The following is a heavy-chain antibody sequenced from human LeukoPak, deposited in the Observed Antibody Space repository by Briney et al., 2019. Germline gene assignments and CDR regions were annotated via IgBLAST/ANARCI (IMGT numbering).Heavy chain of an antibody. CDR1: GYTFTGYY. CDR3: ARAARYYYDSSGYYLLGY. V-gene: IGHV1-2*02. Sequence: ASVKVSCKASGYTFTGYYMHWVRQAPGQGLEWMGWINPNSGGTNYAQKFQGRVTMTRDTSISTAYMELSRLRSDDTAVYYCARAARYYYDSSGYYLLGYWGQGTPVTVSS. D-gene: IGHD3-22*01. CDR2: INPNSGGT. J-gene: IGHJ4*02.